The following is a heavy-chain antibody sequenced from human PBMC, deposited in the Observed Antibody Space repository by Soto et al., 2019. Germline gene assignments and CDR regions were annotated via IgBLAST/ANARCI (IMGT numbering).Heavy chain of an antibody. CDR3: AKDACGGDCYIPYYYGMDV. CDR2: ISYDGSNK. Sequence: QVQLVESGGGVVQPGRSLRLSCAASGFTFSSYGMHWVRQAPGKGLEWVAVISYDGSNKYYADSVKGRFTISRDNSKNTLYLQMSSLRAEDTAVYYCAKDACGGDCYIPYYYGMDVWGQGTTVTVSS. V-gene: IGHV3-30*18. D-gene: IGHD2-21*02. J-gene: IGHJ6*02. CDR1: GFTFSSYG.